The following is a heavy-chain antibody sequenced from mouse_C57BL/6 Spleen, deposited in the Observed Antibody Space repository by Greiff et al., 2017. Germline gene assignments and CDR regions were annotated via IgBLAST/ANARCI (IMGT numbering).Heavy chain of an antibody. CDR1: GFSLSTSGMG. D-gene: IGHD1-1*01. Sequence: QVTLKVSGPGILQSSQTLSLTCSFSGFSLSTSGMGVSWIRQPSGKGLEWLAHIYWDDDKRYNPSLKSRLTISKATSRNQVFLKITSVDTADTATYYCARRAPAYYYGSSYMWYFDVWGTGTTVTVSS. CDR2: IYWDDDK. CDR3: ARRAPAYYYGSSYMWYFDV. J-gene: IGHJ1*03. V-gene: IGHV8-12*01.